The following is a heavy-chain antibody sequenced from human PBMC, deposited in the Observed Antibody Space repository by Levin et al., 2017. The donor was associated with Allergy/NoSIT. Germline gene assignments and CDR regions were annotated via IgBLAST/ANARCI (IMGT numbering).Heavy chain of an antibody. Sequence: ASVKVSCKASGYTFTSYGISWVRQAPGQGLEWMGWISAYNGNTNYAQKLQGRVTMTTDTSTSTAYMELRSLRSDDTAVYYCAREKMIPYYYGMDVWGQGTTVTVSS. V-gene: IGHV1-18*01. CDR3: AREKMIPYYYGMDV. CDR2: ISAYNGNT. D-gene: IGHD3-22*01. CDR1: GYTFTSYG. J-gene: IGHJ6*02.